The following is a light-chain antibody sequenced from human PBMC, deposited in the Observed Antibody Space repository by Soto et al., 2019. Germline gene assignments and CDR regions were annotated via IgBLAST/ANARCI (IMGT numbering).Light chain of an antibody. CDR2: ANS. CDR3: QSYDSSLSDNYV. CDR1: SSNIGASYD. Sequence: PGQGMVTPCPRISSNIGASYDVHWYHQLPGKAPKLLIYANSNRPSGVPDRFSGSKAGTSASLAITGLQAGDEADYYCQSYDSSLSDNYVFATGTKVTVL. J-gene: IGLJ1*01. V-gene: IGLV1-40*01.